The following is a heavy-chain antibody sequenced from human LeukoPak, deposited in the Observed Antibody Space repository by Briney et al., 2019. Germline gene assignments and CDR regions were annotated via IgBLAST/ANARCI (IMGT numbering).Heavy chain of an antibody. CDR1: GVTFSSFE. CDR2: ISSCGSTI. D-gene: IGHD3-9*01. V-gene: IGHV3-48*03. J-gene: IGHJ4*02. Sequence: QAGGSLRLSCAASGVTFSSFEMNCVRQAPGEGVEWVSYISSCGSTIFYADSVKGRFTISRDNAKNSLYLQMNSLRAEDTAVYYCARRWFSDYWGQGTLVTVSS. CDR3: ARRWFSDY.